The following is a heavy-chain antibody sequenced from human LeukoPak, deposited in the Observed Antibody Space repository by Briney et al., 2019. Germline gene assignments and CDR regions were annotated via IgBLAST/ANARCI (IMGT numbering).Heavy chain of an antibody. CDR2: INPSGGST. V-gene: IGHV1-46*01. D-gene: IGHD4-17*01. CDR1: GYTFTSYY. Sequence: ASVTVSFKASGYTFTSYYMHWVRQAPGQGLEWMGIINPSGGSTSYAQKFQGRVTMTRDTSTSTVYMELSSLRSEDTAVYYCARDVGHYGDYDAFDIWGQGTMVTVSS. J-gene: IGHJ3*02. CDR3: ARDVGHYGDYDAFDI.